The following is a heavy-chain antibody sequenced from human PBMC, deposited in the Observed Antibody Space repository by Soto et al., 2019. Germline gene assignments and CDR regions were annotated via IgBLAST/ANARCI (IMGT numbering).Heavy chain of an antibody. Sequence: QVQLVESGGGVVQPGRSLRLSCAASGFTFISYAMHWVRQAPGKGLEWVAVISFDGSTEYYADSVKGRFTISRDNSKNTGYLQMNSLRSEDTAVYYCARSRHGSGRYTHFYYGLDVWGQGTTVTVSS. V-gene: IGHV3-30-3*01. CDR3: ARSRHGSGRYTHFYYGLDV. CDR1: GFTFISYA. D-gene: IGHD3-10*01. CDR2: ISFDGSTE. J-gene: IGHJ6*02.